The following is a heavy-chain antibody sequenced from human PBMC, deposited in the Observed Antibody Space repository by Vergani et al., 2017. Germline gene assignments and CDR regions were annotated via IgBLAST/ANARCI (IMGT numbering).Heavy chain of an antibody. V-gene: IGHV4-61*02. Sequence: QVQLHESGPGLVKPSETLSLICSVSGVSMQSGSFYWTWIRQTAGRRLEWMGSIYPSGTTNYNPSLNGRVTISVDKSKNLLSLRVNSVTAADTAVYYCARGDTRTDWFDPWGQGTLVTVSS. CDR1: GVSMQSGSFY. D-gene: IGHD1-26*01. J-gene: IGHJ5*02. CDR2: IYPSGTT. CDR3: ARGDTRTDWFDP.